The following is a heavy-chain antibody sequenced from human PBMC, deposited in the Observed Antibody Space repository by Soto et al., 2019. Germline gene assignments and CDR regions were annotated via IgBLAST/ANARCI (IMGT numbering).Heavy chain of an antibody. Sequence: GGSLRLSCAASGFIFSSYGMHWVRQAPGKGLEWVAVISYDGSNKYYADSVKGRFTISRDNSKNTLYLQMNSLRAEDTAVYYCAGRTGNYYDSSGPTNSYGIDVWGQGTTVTVSS. J-gene: IGHJ6*02. CDR2: ISYDGSNK. V-gene: IGHV3-30*03. CDR1: GFIFSSYG. CDR3: AGRTGNYYDSSGPTNSYGIDV. D-gene: IGHD3-22*01.